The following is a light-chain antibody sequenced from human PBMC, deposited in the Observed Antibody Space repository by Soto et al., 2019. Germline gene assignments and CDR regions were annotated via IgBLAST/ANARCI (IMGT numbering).Light chain of an antibody. CDR3: QLYGRSTMYT. CDR1: QSVSSSS. CDR2: GAS. J-gene: IGKJ2*01. Sequence: TVLTQSPDTVSLTPCDRATLSCRSSQSVSSSSLAWYQQKPGQAPRLLIYGASRRATGIPDRFSGSGSGTDFTLTISRLEPEDFAVYYSQLYGRSTMYTFGQGAKVDI. V-gene: IGKV3-20*01.